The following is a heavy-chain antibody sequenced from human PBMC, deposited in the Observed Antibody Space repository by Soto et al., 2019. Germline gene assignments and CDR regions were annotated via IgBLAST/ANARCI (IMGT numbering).Heavy chain of an antibody. J-gene: IGHJ3*02. V-gene: IGHV1-2*04. CDR3: ASARQGSAFDI. Sequence: ASVTVSCEASGYTFTGYYMQWVRQAPGQGLEWMGWINPNSGGTNYAQKFQGWVTMTRDTSISTAYMELSSLRSEDTAVYYCASARQGSAFDIWGQGTMVTVSS. CDR2: INPNSGGT. CDR1: GYTFTGYY. D-gene: IGHD3-10*01.